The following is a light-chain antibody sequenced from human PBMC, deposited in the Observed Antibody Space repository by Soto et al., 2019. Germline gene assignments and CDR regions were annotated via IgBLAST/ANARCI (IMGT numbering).Light chain of an antibody. J-gene: IGKJ2*01. V-gene: IGKV1-39*01. CDR1: QSISSY. Sequence: DIQMTQSPSSLSASVGDRVTITCRASQSISSYLNWYQQKPGKAPKLLIYAASSLQSGVASTFSGSGSGTYFTLTISSLQPEDFATYYCQQSYSTPYTFGQGTKLEIK. CDR3: QQSYSTPYT. CDR2: AAS.